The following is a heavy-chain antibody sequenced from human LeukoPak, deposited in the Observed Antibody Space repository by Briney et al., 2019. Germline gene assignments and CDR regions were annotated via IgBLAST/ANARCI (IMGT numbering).Heavy chain of an antibody. Sequence: PGGSLSLSCAASGFTFSNYWMHWVRQAPGKGLVWVSLINTDGRNTNYADSVKGRFTISRDNSKNTLYLQMNSLRAEDTAVYYCAKDGGTGWNDVSVVDYWGQGTLVTVSS. CDR1: GFTFSNYW. CDR3: AKDGGTGWNDVSVVDY. V-gene: IGHV3-74*01. D-gene: IGHD1-1*01. J-gene: IGHJ4*02. CDR2: INTDGRNT.